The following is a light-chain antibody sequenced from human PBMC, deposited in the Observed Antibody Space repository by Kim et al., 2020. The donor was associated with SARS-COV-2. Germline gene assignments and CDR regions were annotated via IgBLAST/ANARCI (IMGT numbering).Light chain of an antibody. CDR2: SAS. J-gene: IGKJ4*01. CDR1: QDINTY. Sequence: IQLTQSPSSLSASVGDRVTITCRASQDINTYLVWYQQEPGKAPKVLIYSASTLQSGVPSRFSGSGSGTDFTLSISSLQPEDFATYYCQQLNSDPLTFGGGTKVDIK. CDR3: QQLNSDPLT. V-gene: IGKV1-9*01.